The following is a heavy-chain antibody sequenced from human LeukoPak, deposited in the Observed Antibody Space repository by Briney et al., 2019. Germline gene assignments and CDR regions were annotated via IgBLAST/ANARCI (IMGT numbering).Heavy chain of an antibody. CDR1: GITLNNYG. D-gene: IGHD2-21*01. CDR3: AKRGVVIRLILVGFHKEAYYFDS. CDR2: ISGSGGRT. Sequence: GGSLRLSCAVSGITLNNYGMSWVRLAPGKGLEWVAGISGSGGRTNYADSVKGRFTISRDNAKNTLYLQMNSLRAEDTAMYFCAKRGVVIRLILVGFHKEAYYFDSWGQGALVTVSS. J-gene: IGHJ4*02. V-gene: IGHV3-23*01.